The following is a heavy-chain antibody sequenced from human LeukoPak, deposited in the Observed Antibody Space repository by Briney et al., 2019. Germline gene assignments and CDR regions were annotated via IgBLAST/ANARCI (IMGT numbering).Heavy chain of an antibody. CDR2: IYYSGST. D-gene: IGHD2-8*01. CDR3: ARSHSGVYGDGYCDI. V-gene: IGHV4-30-4*01. J-gene: IGHJ2*01. Sequence: SETLSLTSAVSGGTFSSVDSYWGWIRQPTGKGLEWIGYIYYSGSTYYNPSLKSRVTISVDTSKNQFSLKLSSVTAADTAMYYCARSHSGVYGDGYCDIWGRGTMVTVSS. CDR1: GGTFSSVDSY.